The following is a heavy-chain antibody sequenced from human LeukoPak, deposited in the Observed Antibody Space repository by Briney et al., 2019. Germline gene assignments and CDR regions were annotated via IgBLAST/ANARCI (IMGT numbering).Heavy chain of an antibody. CDR1: GFTFSDYY. CDR3: AKEGSGWYDY. V-gene: IGHV3-30*18. Sequence: PGGSLRLSCAASGFTFSDYYMSWIRQAPGSGLEWVAVISRDGDNKHYADSVKGRFTISRDNSKNTLYLQMNSLRAEDTAVYYCAKEGSGWYDYWGQGTLVTVSS. CDR2: ISRDGDNK. J-gene: IGHJ4*02. D-gene: IGHD6-19*01.